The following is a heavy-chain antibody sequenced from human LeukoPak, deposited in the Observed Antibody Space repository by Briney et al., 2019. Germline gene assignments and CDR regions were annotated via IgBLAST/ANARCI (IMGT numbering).Heavy chain of an antibody. CDR1: GFTFSSYS. CDR3: ARALNDYGDYFDP. Sequence: PGGSLRLSCAASGFTFSSYSMNWVRQAPGKGLEWVSYISSSSSTIYYADSVKGRFTISRDNAKNSLYLQMNSLRAEDTAVYYCARALNDYGDYFDPWGQGTLVTVSS. V-gene: IGHV3-48*04. D-gene: IGHD4-17*01. CDR2: ISSSSSTI. J-gene: IGHJ5*02.